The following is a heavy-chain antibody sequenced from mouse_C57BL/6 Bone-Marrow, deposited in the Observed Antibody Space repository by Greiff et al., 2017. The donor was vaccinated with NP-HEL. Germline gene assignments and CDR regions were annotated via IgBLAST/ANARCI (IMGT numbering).Heavy chain of an antibody. V-gene: IGHV1-64*01. CDR1: GYTFTSYW. Sequence: QVQLKQPGAELVKPGASVKLSCKASGYTFTSYWMHWVKQRPGHGLEWIGIIHPNSGSTNYNEKFKSKATLTVEKSSSTAYMQLSSLTSEDSAVYYCARNYGIFFDYWGQGTTLTVSS. CDR3: ARNYGIFFDY. D-gene: IGHD2-1*01. CDR2: IHPNSGST. J-gene: IGHJ2*01.